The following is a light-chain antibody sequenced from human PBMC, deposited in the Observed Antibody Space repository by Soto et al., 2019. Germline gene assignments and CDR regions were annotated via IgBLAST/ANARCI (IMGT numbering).Light chain of an antibody. Sequence: QSALTQPASVSGSPGQSITISCTGTSSDVGAYDYVSWYQQPPCKAPQLMIYDVSNRPSGVSNRFSGSKSGNTASLTISGLQAEDEADYYCCSFTTSSTYVFGTGTKLTVL. J-gene: IGLJ1*01. CDR1: SSDVGAYDY. V-gene: IGLV2-14*01. CDR3: CSFTTSSTYV. CDR2: DVS.